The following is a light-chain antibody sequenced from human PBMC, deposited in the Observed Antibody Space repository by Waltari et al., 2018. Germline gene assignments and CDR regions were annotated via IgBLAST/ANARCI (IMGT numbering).Light chain of an antibody. J-gene: IGKJ4*01. CDR2: AAT. CDR1: QNMSSY. CDR3: QKSYSIPLT. V-gene: IGKV1-39*01. Sequence: DIQLTQSPSSLSASVGDRVTITCRASQNMSSYLNWYKQKSGQAPQLLIFAATSLQSGVSSRFSGSGACTDVTLTITNLQPEDFATYFCQKSYSIPLTFGGGTNVDI.